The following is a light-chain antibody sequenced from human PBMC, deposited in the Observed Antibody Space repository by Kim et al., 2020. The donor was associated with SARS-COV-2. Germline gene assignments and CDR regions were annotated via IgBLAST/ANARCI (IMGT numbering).Light chain of an antibody. CDR3: QQFYIYLLT. J-gene: IGKJ4*01. CDR1: QGVSRA. Sequence: ANVGDRVTITCRASQGVSRALAWYQQKPGEPPKLLIFDGSTSESGVPSRFSGRGSGTEFTLAINSLQPEDFASYYCQQFYIYLLTYGGGTKVDIK. V-gene: IGKV1-13*02. CDR2: DGS.